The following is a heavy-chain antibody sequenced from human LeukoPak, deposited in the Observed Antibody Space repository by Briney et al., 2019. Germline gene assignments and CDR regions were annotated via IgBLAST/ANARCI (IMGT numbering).Heavy chain of an antibody. CDR3: GRPGEARLLDN. CDR1: GGSITNPDYY. Sequence: PSETLSLTCTVSGGSITNPDYYWGWIRQPPGKGLEWIGSIYYTGGTYYNPSLKSRVTLSVDTSKNQFSLKPRSVTAADTAIYYCGRPGEARLLDNWGQGTRVTVSS. V-gene: IGHV4-39*01. D-gene: IGHD3-16*01. J-gene: IGHJ3*02. CDR2: IYYTGGT.